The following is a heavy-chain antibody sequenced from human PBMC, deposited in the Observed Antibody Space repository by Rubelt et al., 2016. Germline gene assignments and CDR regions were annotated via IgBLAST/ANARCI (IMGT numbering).Heavy chain of an antibody. V-gene: IGHV4-59*12. D-gene: IGHD6-6*01. CDR2: INHSGST. J-gene: IGHJ5*02. Sequence: QVQLQESGPGLVKPSETLSLTCTVSGGSISSYYWSWIRQPPGKGLEWIGEINHSGSTNYNPSLKSRVTISVDTSKNQFSLKLSSVTAADTAVYYCAREGSIAARWFDPWGQGTLVTVSS. CDR3: AREGSIAARWFDP. CDR1: GGSISSYY.